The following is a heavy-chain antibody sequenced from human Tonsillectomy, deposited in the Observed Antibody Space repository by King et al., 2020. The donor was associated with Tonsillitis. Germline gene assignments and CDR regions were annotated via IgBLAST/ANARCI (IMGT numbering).Heavy chain of an antibody. CDR3: AKPFWSGYQCGLDV. CDR2: ISYDGSNK. V-gene: IGHV3-30*18. D-gene: IGHD3-3*01. Sequence: VQLVESGGGVVQPGRSLRLSCAASGFTFNNYGMHWVRQAPGKGLEWVAFISYDGSNKYYADSVKGRFTISRDNSKNTLYLQINSLRAEDTAVSYCAKPFWSGYQCGLDVWGQGTTVTASS. J-gene: IGHJ6*02. CDR1: GFTFNNYG.